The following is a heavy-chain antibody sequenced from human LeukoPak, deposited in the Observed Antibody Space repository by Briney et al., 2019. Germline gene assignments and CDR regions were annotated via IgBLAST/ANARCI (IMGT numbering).Heavy chain of an antibody. CDR1: GFTFSSYG. D-gene: IGHD4-17*01. CDR3: ARDYADYVGYFFFDY. V-gene: IGHV3-30*02. CDR2: IRYGGSNT. Sequence: GGSLRLSCAASGFTFSSYGMHWVRQAPGKGLDWVAFIRYGGSNTYYVDSVKGRFTISRDNSQNTLYLQMNSLRAEDTAVYYCARDYADYVGYFFFDYWGQGTLVTVSS. J-gene: IGHJ4*02.